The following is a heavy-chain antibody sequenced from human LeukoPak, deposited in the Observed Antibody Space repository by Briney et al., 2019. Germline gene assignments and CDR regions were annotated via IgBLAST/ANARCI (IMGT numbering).Heavy chain of an antibody. CDR3: ARDGLSAALGY. D-gene: IGHD6-13*01. J-gene: IGHJ4*02. CDR2: IKQDGSEK. Sequence: PGGSLRLSCAASGFTFRSFWMSWVRQAPGKGLEWVANIKQDGSEKYYVDSVKGRFTISRDNAKNSLYLQMNSLRAEDTAVYYCARDGLSAALGYWGQGPLVTVSS. V-gene: IGHV3-7*01. CDR1: GFTFRSFW.